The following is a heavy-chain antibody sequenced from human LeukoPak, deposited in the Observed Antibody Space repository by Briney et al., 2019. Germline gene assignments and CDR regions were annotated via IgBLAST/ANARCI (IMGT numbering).Heavy chain of an antibody. CDR3: ARDSSNDYNFWSGYYTNYMDV. CDR1: GFTFSNYD. Sequence: GGSLRLSCVASGFTFSNYDMNWVRQAPGKGLEWVSFISSSGSYIYYADSVKGRFTISRDNAKKSLYLQMNSLRAEDTAVYYCARDSSNDYNFWSGYYTNYMDVWGKGTTVTVSS. D-gene: IGHD3-3*01. J-gene: IGHJ6*03. CDR2: ISSSGSYI. V-gene: IGHV3-21*01.